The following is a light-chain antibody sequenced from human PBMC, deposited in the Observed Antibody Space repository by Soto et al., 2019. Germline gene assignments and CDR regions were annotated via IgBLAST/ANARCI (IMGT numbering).Light chain of an antibody. CDR1: QGISRW. Sequence: DIQMTQSPSFVSASVGDRVTITCRASQGISRWLAGYQQRPGKAPELLIYGASSLQSGVPSRFSGSGSGTDFTLTLSSLQPADFATYYCQQANSFPLTFGQGPRMEIK. CDR2: GAS. CDR3: QQANSFPLT. J-gene: IGKJ5*01. V-gene: IGKV1-12*01.